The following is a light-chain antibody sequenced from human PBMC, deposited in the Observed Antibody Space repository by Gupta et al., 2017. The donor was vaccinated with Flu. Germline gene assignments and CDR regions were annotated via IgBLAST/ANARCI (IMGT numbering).Light chain of an antibody. Sequence: GTLYLSQGERDTVACRASQSVPRSYFDWYQHKPGQAPRLLIHGVSSRAKGIPDRFSGSGSGTDFTLTISRLEPEDFAVYFCQHQSRSPITFGGGTKVEIK. V-gene: IGKV3-20*01. CDR1: QSVPRSY. J-gene: IGKJ4*01. CDR3: QHQSRSPIT. CDR2: GVS.